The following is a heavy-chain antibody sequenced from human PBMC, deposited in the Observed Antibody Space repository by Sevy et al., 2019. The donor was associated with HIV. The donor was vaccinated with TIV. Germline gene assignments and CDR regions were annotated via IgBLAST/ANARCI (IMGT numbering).Heavy chain of an antibody. J-gene: IGHJ4*02. D-gene: IGHD6-6*01. CDR2: IRYAGSTK. V-gene: IGHV3-30*02. Sequence: GGSLRLSCAASGFTFSIYGMHWVRQAPGKGLEWVACIRYAGSTKYYADSVKGRFTISRDNSKNTLYLQMNSLRAEDTAVYYCAKDLTGRYSSSFWDFDHWGQGTLVTVSS. CDR3: AKDLTGRYSSSFWDFDH. CDR1: GFTFSIYG.